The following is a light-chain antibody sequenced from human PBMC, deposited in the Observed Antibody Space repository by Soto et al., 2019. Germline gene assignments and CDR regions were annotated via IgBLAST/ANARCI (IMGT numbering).Light chain of an antibody. V-gene: IGKV1-39*01. CDR2: VAS. J-gene: IGKJ5*01. CDR1: QNIENY. CDR3: QHSFGSPPIT. Sequence: DIQMTQSPSSLSASLGDTVTISCRASQNIENYLHWYQQKAGKAPEVLLYVASVLKDGVSSRFSGSGYGTAFTLPIANPQPEDFAMYYCQHSFGSPPITFGQGTRMDIK.